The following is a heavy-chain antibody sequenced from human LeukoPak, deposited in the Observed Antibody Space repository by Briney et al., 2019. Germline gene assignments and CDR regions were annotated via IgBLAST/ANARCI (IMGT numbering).Heavy chain of an antibody. CDR1: GFSFSDYF. J-gene: IGHJ5*02. Sequence: GGSLRLSCAASGFSFSDYFMSWIRQAPGQGLEWISYISNSGITISYSDSVKGRFTISRDNTKNIVYLQMNSLRAEDTARYYCARTLGVSWFDPWGQGTLVTVSS. CDR3: ARTLGVSWFDP. D-gene: IGHD3-10*01. CDR2: ISNSGITI. V-gene: IGHV3-11*01.